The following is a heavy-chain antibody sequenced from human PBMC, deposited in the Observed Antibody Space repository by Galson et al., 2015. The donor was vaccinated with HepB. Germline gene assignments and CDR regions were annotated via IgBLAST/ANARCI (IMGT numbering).Heavy chain of an antibody. D-gene: IGHD3-22*01. CDR2: NYPADSDI. CDR3: ARTEWNYFESRGYNNY. CDR1: GYSFSSHW. J-gene: IGHJ4*02. Sequence: QSGAEVKKPGESLKIPCQGSGYSFSSHWIAWIRQMPGKGLEWVGMNYPADSDIRYNPSFQGQVTISADKSISTAYLKWRSLKASDTAMYYCARTEWNYFESRGYNNYWGQGTLVTVAS. V-gene: IGHV5-51*01.